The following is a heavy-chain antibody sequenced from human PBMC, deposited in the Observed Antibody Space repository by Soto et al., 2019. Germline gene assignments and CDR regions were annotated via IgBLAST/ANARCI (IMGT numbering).Heavy chain of an antibody. CDR3: ARDGGAY. D-gene: IGHD3-16*01. V-gene: IGHV3-30-3*01. Sequence: QGQLVESGGVVVQPGRSLRLSCAASGFTFSSYAMHWVRRPPGKGLEWLAVMSYDGSNKYYADSVKGRFTISRDNSKNKLYLQLNSLRHEDPALYYCARDGGAYWGQGNLVIVSS. CDR1: GFTFSSYA. CDR2: MSYDGSNK. J-gene: IGHJ4*02.